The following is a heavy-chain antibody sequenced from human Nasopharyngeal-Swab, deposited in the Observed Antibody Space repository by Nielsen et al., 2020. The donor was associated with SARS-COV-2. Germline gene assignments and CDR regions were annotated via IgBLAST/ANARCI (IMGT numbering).Heavy chain of an antibody. D-gene: IGHD5-18*01. Sequence: WVRQAPGQGLEWMGWIGTNTGNPTYAQGFTGRFVFSLDTSVSTAYLQISSLKAEDTAMYYCATGLLGYTYAFGNWGQGTLVTVSS. V-gene: IGHV7-4-1*02. CDR3: ATGLLGYTYAFGN. J-gene: IGHJ4*02. CDR2: IGTNTGNP.